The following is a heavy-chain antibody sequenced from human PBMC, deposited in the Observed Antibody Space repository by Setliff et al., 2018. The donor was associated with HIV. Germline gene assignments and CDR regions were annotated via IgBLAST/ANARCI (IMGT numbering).Heavy chain of an antibody. D-gene: IGHD5-18*01. CDR3: ARGWSEDTSMVQVEYFEH. Sequence: SVKVSCKASGGTFSSYAISWVRQAPGQGLEWMGGIIPILGIANYAQKFQGRVTITADTSTNTAHMTLRSLRSEDSAVYFCARGWSEDTSMVQVEYFEHWGQGTLVTVSS. V-gene: IGHV1-69*10. J-gene: IGHJ1*01. CDR1: GGTFSSYA. CDR2: IIPILGIA.